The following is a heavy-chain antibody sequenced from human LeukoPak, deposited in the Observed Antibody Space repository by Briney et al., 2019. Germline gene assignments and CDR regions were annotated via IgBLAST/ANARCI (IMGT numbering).Heavy chain of an antibody. CDR2: INSDGTT. J-gene: IGHJ4*02. V-gene: IGHV3-74*01. Sequence: GGSLRLSCAASGFTFSSYWMHWVRQVPGKGLVWVSRINSDGTTSYADSVKGRFTISRDNAKNTLYLQMNNLRVEDTAVYYCARDGSLPDYWGQGTLVTVSP. CDR1: GFTFSSYW. CDR3: ARDGSLPDY.